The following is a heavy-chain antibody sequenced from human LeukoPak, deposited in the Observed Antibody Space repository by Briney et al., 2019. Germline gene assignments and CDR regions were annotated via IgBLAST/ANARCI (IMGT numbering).Heavy chain of an antibody. CDR3: AREKGASRTYSGLRRNAKFDF. D-gene: IGHD1-26*01. Sequence: ASVKVSCKTSGYNFDAFYMRWVRQAPGQGLEWMGWINPHSGATKYTQKFHGRVTVTRDTSIRTVYLELTWLKSGDTAIYYCAREKGASRTYSGLRRNAKFDFWGQGTLVTVPS. J-gene: IGHJ4*02. CDR2: INPHSGAT. V-gene: IGHV1-2*02. CDR1: GYNFDAFY.